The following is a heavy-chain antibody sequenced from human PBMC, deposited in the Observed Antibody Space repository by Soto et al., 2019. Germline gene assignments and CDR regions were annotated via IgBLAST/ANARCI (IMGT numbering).Heavy chain of an antibody. CDR3: ARDRVDFWSGTTYYFDY. CDR1: GYTFTSYA. CDR2: INAGNGNT. J-gene: IGHJ4*02. Sequence: QVQLVQSGAEVKKPGASVKVSCKASGYTFTSYAMHWVRQAPGQRLEWMGWINAGNGNTKYSQKFQGRVTITRDTSASTAYMELSSLRSEDTAVYYCARDRVDFWSGTTYYFDYWRQGTLVTVSS. V-gene: IGHV1-3*01. D-gene: IGHD3-3*01.